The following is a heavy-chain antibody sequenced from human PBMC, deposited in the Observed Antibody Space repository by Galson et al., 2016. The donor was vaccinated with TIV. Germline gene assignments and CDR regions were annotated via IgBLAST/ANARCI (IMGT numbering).Heavy chain of an antibody. CDR3: ARTTPPPGSSNGCNDAFDF. V-gene: IGHV3-23*01. J-gene: IGHJ3*01. CDR2: VTGRGRST. CDR1: GFTFSGYA. Sequence: SLRLSCAASGFTFSGYAMSWVRQAPGKGLEWVSVVTGRGRSTHYADSVRGRFTISRENSRNTLSLQRNSLRVEDTAVYFCARTTPPPGSSNGCNDAFDFWGQVTIVTVSS. D-gene: IGHD6-19*01.